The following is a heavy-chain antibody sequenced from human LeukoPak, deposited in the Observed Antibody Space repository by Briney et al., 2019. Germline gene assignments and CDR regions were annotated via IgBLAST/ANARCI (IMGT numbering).Heavy chain of an antibody. D-gene: IGHD5-12*01. Sequence: GGSLRLSCAASGFTFSSYGMHWVRQAPGKGLEWVAVISYDGSNKYYADSVKGRFTISRDNSKNTLYLQMNRLRAEDTAVYYCAKQVYSGYDFDYWGQGSLVTVSS. V-gene: IGHV3-30*18. CDR2: ISYDGSNK. CDR1: GFTFSSYG. J-gene: IGHJ4*02. CDR3: AKQVYSGYDFDY.